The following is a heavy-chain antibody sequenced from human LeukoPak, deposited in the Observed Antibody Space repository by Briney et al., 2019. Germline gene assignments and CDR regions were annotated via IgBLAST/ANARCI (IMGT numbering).Heavy chain of an antibody. Sequence: GGSLRLSCAASGFSFSNYWMTWARQAPGKGLEWVAKINQDGSQKNYLDSVRGRFTISRDNDKSSLYLQMNSLRVDDTAVYFCLGSASYTHWGQGTLVTVSS. D-gene: IGHD3-10*01. CDR3: LGSASYTH. V-gene: IGHV3-7*01. CDR2: INQDGSQK. CDR1: GFSFSNYW. J-gene: IGHJ4*02.